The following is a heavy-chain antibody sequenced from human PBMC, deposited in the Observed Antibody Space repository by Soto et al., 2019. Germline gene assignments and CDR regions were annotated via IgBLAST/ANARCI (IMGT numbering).Heavy chain of an antibody. CDR1: GYTFTSYG. Sequence: QVQLVQSGAEVKKPGASVKVSCKASGYTFTSYGISWVRQAPGQGLEWMGWISAYNGNTNYAQKLQGRVTMTTNTSTSTAYMEMRSLRSDDTAVYYCARSGSFVVGATTGPYFDLWGRGTLVTVSS. J-gene: IGHJ2*01. D-gene: IGHD1-26*01. CDR3: ARSGSFVVGATTGPYFDL. V-gene: IGHV1-18*01. CDR2: ISAYNGNT.